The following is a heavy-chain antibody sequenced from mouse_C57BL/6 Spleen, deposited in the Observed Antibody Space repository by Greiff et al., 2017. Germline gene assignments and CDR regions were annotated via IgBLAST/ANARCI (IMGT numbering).Heavy chain of an antibody. D-gene: IGHD2-2*01. J-gene: IGHJ3*01. V-gene: IGHV1-63*01. CDR2: IYPGGGYP. CDR3: ARRDGYAFAY. Sequence: QVQLQQSGAELVRPGTSVTMSCKASGYTFTDYWIGWAKQRPVHGLEWIGAIYPGGGYPNYNEKFKGKATLTADKSSTTADMQFSSLTSEDAANYSSARRDGYAFAYWGQGTLVTVSA. CDR1: GYTFTDYW.